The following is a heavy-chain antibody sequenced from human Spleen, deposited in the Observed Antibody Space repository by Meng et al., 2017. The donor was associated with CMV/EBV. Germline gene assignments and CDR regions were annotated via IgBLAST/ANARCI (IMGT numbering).Heavy chain of an antibody. Sequence: GSLRLSCDVHGGSFSGYYWSWIRQTPGKELEWIGEINQSKSTTNYNPSLKSRVTISVDTSKNQFSLKLSSVTAADTAVYFCARSQLGIWVFDNWGQGALVTSPQ. CDR3: ARSQLGIWVFDN. CDR1: GGSFSGYY. V-gene: IGHV4-34*01. J-gene: IGHJ4*02. D-gene: IGHD7-27*01. CDR2: INQSKST.